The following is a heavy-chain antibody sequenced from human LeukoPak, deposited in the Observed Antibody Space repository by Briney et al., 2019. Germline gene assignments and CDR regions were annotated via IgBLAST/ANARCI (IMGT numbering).Heavy chain of an antibody. J-gene: IGHJ4*02. CDR3: ARAASHSHFDF. V-gene: IGHV3-23*01. D-gene: IGHD2-15*01. CDR1: GFTFSSYA. Sequence: GGSLRLSCAVSGFTFSSYAMTWVRQAPGKGLEWVSTITGSGGSTYYADSVKGRFTISRDNSKNTLYLQMNSLRAEDTAVYYCARAASHSHFDFWGPGTLVTVSS. CDR2: ITGSGGST.